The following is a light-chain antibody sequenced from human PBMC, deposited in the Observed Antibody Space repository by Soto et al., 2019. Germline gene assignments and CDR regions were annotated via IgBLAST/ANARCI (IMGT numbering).Light chain of an antibody. Sequence: EIVLTPSPGTLSLSPGERATLSCRARPSVSSSYLAWYQQKPGQAPRLLIYGASSWATGIPDRFSGSGSGTDFTLTISRLEPEDFGVYYCQQYGSSPTFGQGTQVEIK. J-gene: IGKJ1*01. V-gene: IGKV3-20*01. CDR2: GAS. CDR3: QQYGSSPT. CDR1: PSVSSSY.